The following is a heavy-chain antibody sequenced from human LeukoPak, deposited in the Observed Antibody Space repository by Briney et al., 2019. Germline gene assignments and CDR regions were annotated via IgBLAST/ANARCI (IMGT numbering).Heavy chain of an antibody. J-gene: IGHJ4*02. D-gene: IGHD1-26*01. V-gene: IGHV3-21*01. Sequence: PGGSQRLSCAASGFSFSSYSMNWVRQAPGKGLEWVSSISSSKSYIFYADSVKGRFTISRDNAKNSLYLEMTSLRAEDTAVYYCASGSPAGDYWGQGTLVTVSS. CDR2: ISSSKSYI. CDR3: ASGSPAGDY. CDR1: GFSFSSYS.